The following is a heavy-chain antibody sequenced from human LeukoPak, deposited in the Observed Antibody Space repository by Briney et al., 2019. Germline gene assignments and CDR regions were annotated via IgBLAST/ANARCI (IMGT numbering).Heavy chain of an antibody. V-gene: IGHV4-61*02. D-gene: IGHD3-22*01. Sequence: PSETLSLTCTVSGGSISSGSYYWSWIRQPAGKGLEWIGRIYTSGSTNYNPSLKSRVTISVDTSKNHFPLRLRSVTAADTAVYFCARGRVSSSTYYSTYYYYFYMDVWGKGTTVTVSS. CDR3: ARGRVSSSTYYSTYYYYFYMDV. CDR1: GGSISSGSYY. J-gene: IGHJ6*03. CDR2: IYTSGST.